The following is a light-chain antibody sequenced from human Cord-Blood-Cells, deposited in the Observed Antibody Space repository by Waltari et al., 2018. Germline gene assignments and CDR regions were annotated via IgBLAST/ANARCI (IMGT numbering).Light chain of an antibody. CDR2: GKN. V-gene: IGLV3-19*01. CDR3: NSRDSSGNHLRV. CDR1: SLRSYY. J-gene: IGLJ3*02. Sequence: SSELTQDPAVSVALGQTVRITCQGDSLRSYYASWYQQKPGQAPVLVIYGKNNRPSGIPDRFSVSSSGNTASLTITGAQAEDEADYYCNSRDSSGNHLRVFGGGTKLTVL.